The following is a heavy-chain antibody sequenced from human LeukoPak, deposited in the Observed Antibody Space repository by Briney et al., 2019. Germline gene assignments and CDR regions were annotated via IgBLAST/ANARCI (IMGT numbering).Heavy chain of an antibody. J-gene: IGHJ5*02. CDR1: GGSISSYY. CDR3: ARDSSSWYNWFDP. V-gene: IGHV4-59*01. CDR2: IYYSGST. D-gene: IGHD6-13*01. Sequence: SSETLSRTCTVSGGSISSYYWSWIRQPPGKGLEWIGYIYYSGSTNYNPSLKSRVTISVDTSKNQFSLKLSSVTAADTAVYYCARDSSSWYNWFDPWGQGTLVTVSS.